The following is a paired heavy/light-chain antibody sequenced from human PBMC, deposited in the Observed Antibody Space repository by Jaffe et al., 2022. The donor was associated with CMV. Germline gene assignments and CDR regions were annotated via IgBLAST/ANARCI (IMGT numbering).Light chain of an antibody. CDR1: QGISSY. J-gene: IGKJ2*01. Sequence: IQLTQSPSSLSASVGDRVTITCRASQGISSYLAWYQQKPGKAPKLLIYAASTLQSGVPSRFSGSGSGTDFTLTISSLQPEDFATYYCQQLNSYPPTFGQGTKLEIK. CDR2: AAS. CDR3: QQLNSYPPT. V-gene: IGKV1-9*01.
Heavy chain of an antibody. V-gene: IGHV3-23*04. CDR1: GFTFSSYA. CDR2: ISGSGGST. CDR3: AKENYYYYMDV. J-gene: IGHJ6*03. Sequence: EVQLVESGGGLVQPGGSLRLSCAASGFTFSSYAMSWVRQAPGKGLEWVSAISGSGGSTYYADSVKGRFTISRDNSKNTLYLQMNSLRAEDTAVYYCAKENYYYYMDVWGKGTTVTVSS.